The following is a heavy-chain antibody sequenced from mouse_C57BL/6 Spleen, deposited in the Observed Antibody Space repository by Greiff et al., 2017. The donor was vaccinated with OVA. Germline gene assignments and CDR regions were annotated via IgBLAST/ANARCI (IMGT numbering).Heavy chain of an antibody. Sequence: QVQLQQPGAELVKPGASVTLSCKASGYTFTSYWMHWVKQRPGQGLEWIGMIHPNSGSTNYNEKFKSKATLTVDKSSSTAYMQLSSLTSEDSAVYYCARSHDYRFAYWGQGTLVTVSA. D-gene: IGHD2-4*01. CDR2: IHPNSGST. CDR3: ARSHDYRFAY. V-gene: IGHV1-64*01. CDR1: GYTFTSYW. J-gene: IGHJ3*01.